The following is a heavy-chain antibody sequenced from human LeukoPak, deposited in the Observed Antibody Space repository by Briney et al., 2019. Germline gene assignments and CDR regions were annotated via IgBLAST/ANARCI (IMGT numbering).Heavy chain of an antibody. D-gene: IGHD3-16*01. CDR3: ARDLLSLDYGYYGMDV. Sequence: GGSLRLSCAASGFTFSRSWMHWVRQGPGKGLVWVSRINIDGTRTDYADPVKGRFTISRDNAKNTLFLQMNSLKVEDTAVYYCARDLLSLDYGYYGMDVWGQGTTVTVSS. J-gene: IGHJ6*02. CDR1: GFTFSRSW. CDR2: INIDGTRT. V-gene: IGHV3-74*01.